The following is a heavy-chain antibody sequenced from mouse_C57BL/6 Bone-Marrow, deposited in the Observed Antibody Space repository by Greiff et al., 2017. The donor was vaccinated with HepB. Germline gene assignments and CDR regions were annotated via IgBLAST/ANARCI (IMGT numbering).Heavy chain of an antibody. V-gene: IGHV1-63*01. Sequence: VKLQESGAELVRPGTSVKMSCKASGYTFTNYWIGWAKQRPGHGLEWIGDIYPGGGYTNYNEKFKGKATLTADKSSSTAYMQFSSLTSEDSAIYYCARWFYDGSFDYWGQGTTLTVSS. D-gene: IGHD2-3*01. J-gene: IGHJ2*01. CDR3: ARWFYDGSFDY. CDR2: IYPGGGYT. CDR1: GYTFTNYW.